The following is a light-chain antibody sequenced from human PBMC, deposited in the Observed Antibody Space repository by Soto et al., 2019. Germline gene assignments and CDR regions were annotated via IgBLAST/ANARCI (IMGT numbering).Light chain of an antibody. Sequence: DIQMTQSPSSLSASVGDSVTITCRASQRIGPYVNWYQQKPGKPPKLLISAATNLADGVPSRFGGSGSGTEFTLTISSLQPDDFAIYYCQQYNSYSWTFGQGTKVDIK. J-gene: IGKJ1*01. CDR1: QRIGPY. CDR2: AAT. V-gene: IGKV1-5*01. CDR3: QQYNSYSWT.